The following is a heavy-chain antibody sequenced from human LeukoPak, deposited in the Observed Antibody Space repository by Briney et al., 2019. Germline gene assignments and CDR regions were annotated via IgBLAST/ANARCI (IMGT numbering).Heavy chain of an antibody. Sequence: SETLSLTCTVSGGSFRGDFWTWIRQPPGKGLEWIGYIYYSGSTNYNPSLKSRVTIAVDTSKNQFSLRLNSVTAADTAVYYCAMAYSSSWYYFDYWGQGTLVTVSS. J-gene: IGHJ4*02. D-gene: IGHD6-13*01. V-gene: IGHV4-59*01. CDR3: AMAYSSSWYYFDY. CDR1: GGSFRGDF. CDR2: IYYSGST.